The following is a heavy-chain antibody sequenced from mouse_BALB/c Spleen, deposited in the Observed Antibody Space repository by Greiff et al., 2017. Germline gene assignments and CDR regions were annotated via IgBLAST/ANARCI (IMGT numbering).Heavy chain of an antibody. CDR1: GFTFSSYA. CDR2: ISSGGSYT. V-gene: IGHV5-9-4*01. Sequence: EVKVVESGGGLVKPGGSLKLSCAASGFTFSSYAMSWVRQSPEKRLEWVAEISSGGSYTYYPDTVTGRFTISRDNAKNTLYLEMSSLRSEDTAMYYCARLSTATSDYAMDYWGQGTSVTVSS. CDR3: ARLSTATSDYAMDY. D-gene: IGHD1-2*01. J-gene: IGHJ4*01.